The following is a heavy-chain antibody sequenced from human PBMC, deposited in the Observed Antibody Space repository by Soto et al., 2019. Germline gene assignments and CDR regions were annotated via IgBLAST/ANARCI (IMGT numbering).Heavy chain of an antibody. J-gene: IGHJ4*02. V-gene: IGHV3-21*01. CDR1: GFTFSSYT. Sequence: PGGSLRLSCAASGFTFSSYTMHWVRQAPGKGLEWVSSITSTSTYIYYRDSLKGRFTISRDNAKNSLYLQMNSLGPGDTAVYYCARDGARDRGDKGFDYWGQGTVVTVS. D-gene: IGHD2-21*02. CDR3: ARDGARDRGDKGFDY. CDR2: ITSTSTYI.